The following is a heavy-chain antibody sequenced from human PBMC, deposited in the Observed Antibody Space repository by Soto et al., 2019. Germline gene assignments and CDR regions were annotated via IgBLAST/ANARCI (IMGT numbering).Heavy chain of an antibody. CDR3: ARGGRTECRYFDS. CDR2: ISSSSSYI. Sequence: PGGSLRLSCAASGFTFSSYSMNWVRQAPGKGLEWVSSISSSSSYIYYADSVKGRFTISRDGSENSVYLQMNSLKTEDTAVYYCARGGRTECRYFDSWGQGTLVTVSS. CDR1: GFTFSSYS. J-gene: IGHJ4*02. D-gene: IGHD2-15*01. V-gene: IGHV3-21*04.